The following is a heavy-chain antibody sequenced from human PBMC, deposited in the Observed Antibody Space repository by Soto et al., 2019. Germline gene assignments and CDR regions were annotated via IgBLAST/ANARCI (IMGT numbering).Heavy chain of an antibody. D-gene: IGHD2-2*01. V-gene: IGHV3-33*01. J-gene: IGHJ4*02. CDR1: GFTFSSYG. Sequence: PGGSLRLSCAASGFTFSSYGMHWVRQAPGKGLEWVAVIWNDGSNKYHADSVKGRLTISRDNSKNTLYLDMNSLRAEDTAVYYCAREGGDIGVVPVARNPLAYWGQGTLVTVSS. CDR2: IWNDGSNK. CDR3: AREGGDIGVVPVARNPLAY.